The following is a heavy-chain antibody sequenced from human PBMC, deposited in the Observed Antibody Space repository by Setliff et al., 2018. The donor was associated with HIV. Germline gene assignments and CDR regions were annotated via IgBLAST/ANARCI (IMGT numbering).Heavy chain of an antibody. D-gene: IGHD2-2*01. CDR1: GYTFTSYG. Sequence: GASVKVSCKASGYTFTSYGISWVRQAPGQGLEWMGWISAYNGNTNYAQKLQGRVTMTTDTSTSTAYMELRSLRSDDTAVYYCARAYCSSTSCYLYAFDIWGQGTMVTV. CDR3: ARAYCSSTSCYLYAFDI. CDR2: ISAYNGNT. J-gene: IGHJ3*02. V-gene: IGHV1-18*01.